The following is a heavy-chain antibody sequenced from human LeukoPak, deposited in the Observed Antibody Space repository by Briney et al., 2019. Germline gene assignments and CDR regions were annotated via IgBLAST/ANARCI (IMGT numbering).Heavy chain of an antibody. CDR2: TRSKRNNYAT. CDR3: SRLEDSSPIEVALDI. J-gene: IGHJ3*02. V-gene: IGHV3-73*01. D-gene: IGHD6-13*01. Sequence: GGSLRLSCAASGFTFSGSVMHWVRQAAGKGLEWVGRTRSKRNNYATAYSASVKGRFTISRDDSKNTVYLHMDSLKTEDTALYYCSRLEDSSPIEVALDIWGQGTVVTVSS. CDR1: GFTFSGSV.